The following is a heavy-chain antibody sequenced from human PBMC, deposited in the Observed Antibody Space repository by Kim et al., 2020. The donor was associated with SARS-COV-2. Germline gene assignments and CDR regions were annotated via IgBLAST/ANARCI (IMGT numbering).Heavy chain of an antibody. CDR3: ARAGQESYGDYPGALPLGILLDI. CDR2: IYYSGST. D-gene: IGHD4-17*01. V-gene: IGHV4-31*03. CDR1: GGSISSGGYY. J-gene: IGHJ3*02. Sequence: SETLSLTCTVSGGSISSGGYYWSWIRQHPGKGLEWIGYIYYSGSTYYNPSLKSRVTISVDTSKNQFSLKLSSVTAADTAVYYCARAGQESYGDYPGALPLGILLDIWGQGTMVTVSS.